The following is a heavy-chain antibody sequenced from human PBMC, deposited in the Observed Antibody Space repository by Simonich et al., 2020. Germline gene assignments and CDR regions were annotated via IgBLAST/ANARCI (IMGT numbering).Heavy chain of an antibody. D-gene: IGHD1-26*01. Sequence: QVQLQESGPGLVKPSETLSLTCTVAGGSISSYYWSWIRQPPGKGLEWIEYIYYSWSTNYNPSLKRRVTISVDTSKNQFSLKLSSVTAADTAVYYCARSLGYYYYYYGMDVWGQGTTVTVSS. CDR1: GGSISSYY. V-gene: IGHV4-59*08. J-gene: IGHJ6*02. CDR3: ARSLGYYYYYYGMDV. CDR2: IYYSWST.